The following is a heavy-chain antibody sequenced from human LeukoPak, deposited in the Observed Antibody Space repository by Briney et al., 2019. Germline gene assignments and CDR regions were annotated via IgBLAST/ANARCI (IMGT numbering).Heavy chain of an antibody. J-gene: IGHJ4*02. CDR1: GYTFTGYY. Sequence: ASVKVSCKASGYTFTGYYMYWVRQAPGQGLEWMGWINPNSGGTNYAQKFQGRVTMTRDTSISTAYMELSRLRSDDTAVYYCAGSSVVVVSASFDYWGQGTLVTVSS. CDR3: AGSSVVVVSASFDY. V-gene: IGHV1-2*02. CDR2: INPNSGGT. D-gene: IGHD2-15*01.